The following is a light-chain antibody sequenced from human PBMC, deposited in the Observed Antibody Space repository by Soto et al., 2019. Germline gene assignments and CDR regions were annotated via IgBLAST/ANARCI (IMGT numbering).Light chain of an antibody. CDR3: QPYGSSAPIP. Sequence: IGLTQAPGSLSETPGETATLSCKTSQSVDSLLAWYQQKPGQAPRLLIYRASTRATGIPDRFSGRGSDTAFTLPTRSLEPADFALYYCQPYGSSAPIPLGQGA. V-gene: IGKV3-20*01. CDR2: RAS. J-gene: IGKJ5*01. CDR1: QSVDSL.